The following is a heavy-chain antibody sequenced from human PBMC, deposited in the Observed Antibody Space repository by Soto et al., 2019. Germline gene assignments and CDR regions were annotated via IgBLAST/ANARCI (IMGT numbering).Heavy chain of an antibody. V-gene: IGHV1-3*01. Sequence: ASVKVSCKASGYTFTSYAMHWVRQAPGQRLEWMGWINAGNGNTKYSQKFQGRVTITRDTSASTAYMELSSLRSEDTAVYYCARSPVKYCSGGSCYRSLYYYYGMDVWGQGTTVTVSS. CDR2: INAGNGNT. CDR3: ARSPVKYCSGGSCYRSLYYYYGMDV. D-gene: IGHD2-15*01. J-gene: IGHJ6*02. CDR1: GYTFTSYA.